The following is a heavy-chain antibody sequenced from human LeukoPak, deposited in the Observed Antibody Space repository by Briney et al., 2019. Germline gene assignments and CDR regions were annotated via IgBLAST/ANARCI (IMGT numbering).Heavy chain of an antibody. CDR1: GITFDDYA. D-gene: IGHD5-24*01. V-gene: IGHV3-9*01. CDR2: LSWNSGSI. CDR3: AKDQEMATIGPFDY. Sequence: PGGSLRLFCAASGITFDDYAMHRVRQAPGKGLEWVSGLSWNSGSIGYADSVKGRFTISRDNAKNSLYLQMNSLRAEDTALYYCAKDQEMATIGPFDYWGQGTLVTVSS. J-gene: IGHJ4*02.